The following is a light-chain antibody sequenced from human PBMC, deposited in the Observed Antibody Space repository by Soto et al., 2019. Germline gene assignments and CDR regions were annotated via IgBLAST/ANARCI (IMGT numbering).Light chain of an antibody. CDR1: SSNIGAGYD. CDR3: QSDDSSLSVL. Sequence: QPVLTQPPSVSGAPGQRVTISCTGSSSNIGAGYDVHWFQQLPGTAPKLLIYANSNRPSGVPDRFSGSKSGTSASLAITGLQAEDEADYYCQSDDSSLSVLFGGGTKLTVL. J-gene: IGLJ2*01. CDR2: ANS. V-gene: IGLV1-40*01.